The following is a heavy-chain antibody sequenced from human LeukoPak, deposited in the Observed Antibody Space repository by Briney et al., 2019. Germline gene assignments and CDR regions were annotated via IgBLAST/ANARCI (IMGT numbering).Heavy chain of an antibody. CDR3: ARNGYYYDSSGYSAVDY. V-gene: IGHV1-2*06. CDR1: GYTFTGYY. Sequence: ASVKVSCKASGYTFTGYYMHWVRQAPGQGLEWMGRINPNSGGTNYAQKFQGRATMTRDTSISTAYMELSRLRSDDTAVYYCARNGYYYDSSGYSAVDYWGQGTLVTVSS. J-gene: IGHJ4*02. D-gene: IGHD3-22*01. CDR2: INPNSGGT.